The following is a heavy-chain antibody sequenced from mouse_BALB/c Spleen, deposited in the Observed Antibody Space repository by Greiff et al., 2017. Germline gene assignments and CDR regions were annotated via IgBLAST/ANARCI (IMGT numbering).Heavy chain of an antibody. Sequence: EVHLVESGGGLVQPGGSLRLSCATSGFTFTDYYMRWVRQPPGKALEWLGFIRNKANGYTTEYSASVKGRFTISRDNSHSILYLQMNTMRAEDSANYYCAGDYNWDGFAYWGQGTMVTVSA. CDR3: AGDYNWDGFAY. CDR2: IRNKANGYTT. V-gene: IGHV7-3*02. D-gene: IGHD4-1*01. CDR1: GFTFTDYY. J-gene: IGHJ3*01.